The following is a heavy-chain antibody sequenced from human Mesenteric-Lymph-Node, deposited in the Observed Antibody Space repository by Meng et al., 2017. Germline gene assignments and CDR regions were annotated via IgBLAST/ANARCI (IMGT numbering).Heavy chain of an antibody. V-gene: IGHV4-59*12. CDR3: ARGRQYDYVWGSHVYYFDY. D-gene: IGHD3-16*01. CDR1: GASISTYH. Sequence: SETLSLTCTSSGASISTYHWSWIRQPPGKGLEWIGSIYNSRSTNYNPSLKSRVTISVDTSKNQFSLKLSSVTAADTAVYYCARGRQYDYVWGSHVYYFDYWGQGTLVTVSS. J-gene: IGHJ4*02. CDR2: IYNSRST.